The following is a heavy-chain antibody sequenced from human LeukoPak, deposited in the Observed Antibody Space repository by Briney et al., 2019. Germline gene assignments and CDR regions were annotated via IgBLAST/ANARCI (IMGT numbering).Heavy chain of an antibody. D-gene: IGHD2-2*01. V-gene: IGHV4-34*01. Sequence: SETLSLTCTIYGGSFSWYYWSWIRQPPGKGLEWIGEIHPSGSTNFNPSLKSRVSISVDTSKSQFSLILTSVTAADTGVYYCSRGRDQSKTGDSWGQGTVVTVSS. CDR2: IHPSGST. CDR1: GGSFSWYY. CDR3: SRGRDQSKTGDS. J-gene: IGHJ4*02.